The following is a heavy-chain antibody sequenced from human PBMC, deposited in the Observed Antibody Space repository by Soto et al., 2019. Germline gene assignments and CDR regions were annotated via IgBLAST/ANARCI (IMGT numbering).Heavy chain of an antibody. CDR1: GFSVKSVVFY. D-gene: IGHD4-17*01. Sequence: QVQLQESGQGLLKPRGPLSPTGPVPGFSVKSVVFYGPWIGQPPGKGLEWIGFGSYSGTTNYKPSLKSRVTISVDTSRSQISLKVTSLTAADTAVYYCARGATVTQYDYWGQGTLVTVSS. J-gene: IGHJ4*02. CDR3: ARGATVTQYDY. CDR2: GSYSGTT. V-gene: IGHV4-61*08.